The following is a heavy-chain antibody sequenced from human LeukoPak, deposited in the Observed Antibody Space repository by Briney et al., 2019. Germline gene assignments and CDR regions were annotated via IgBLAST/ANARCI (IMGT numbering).Heavy chain of an antibody. CDR3: ARESRYYYDSSGYPPPDY. D-gene: IGHD3-22*01. J-gene: IGHJ4*02. V-gene: IGHV1-18*01. CDR2: ISAYNGNT. CDR1: GYTFTSYG. Sequence: ASVKVSCKASGYTFTSYGISWVRQAPGQGLEWMGWISAYNGNTNYAQKLQGRVTMTTDTSTSTAYMELSSLRSEDTAVYYCARESRYYYDSSGYPPPDYWGQGTLVTVSS.